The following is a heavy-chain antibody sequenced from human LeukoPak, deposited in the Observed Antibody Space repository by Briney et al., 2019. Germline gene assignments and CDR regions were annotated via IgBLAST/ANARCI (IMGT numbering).Heavy chain of an antibody. J-gene: IGHJ4*02. D-gene: IGHD7-27*01. CDR1: GYTFTDYY. CDR3: ARGRSGYFFDF. Sequence: ASVKVSCKSSGYTFTDYYLHWVRQAPGQGLEWMGWINPNNGGTNYAQKFQGRVTMTRDTSISTAYMELSRLRSDDTAVYYCARGRSGYFFDFWGQGTLVTVSS. CDR2: INPNNGGT. V-gene: IGHV1-2*02.